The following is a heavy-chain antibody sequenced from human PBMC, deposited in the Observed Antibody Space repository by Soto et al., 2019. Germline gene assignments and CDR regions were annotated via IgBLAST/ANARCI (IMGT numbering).Heavy chain of an antibody. CDR3: ARDGVLFRAGFDS. V-gene: IGHV3-11*01. Sequence: QVQLVESGGGLVKPGGSLRLSCAVSGFTFSNYYMAWIRQAPGKGLEWVSYISTSGTSTFYADSVKDRFTISRDNAENSLFLQMVSLRVEDTAVYFCARDGVLFRAGFDSWGQGTLVTV. D-gene: IGHD2-8*01. CDR1: GFTFSNYY. J-gene: IGHJ4*02. CDR2: ISTSGTST.